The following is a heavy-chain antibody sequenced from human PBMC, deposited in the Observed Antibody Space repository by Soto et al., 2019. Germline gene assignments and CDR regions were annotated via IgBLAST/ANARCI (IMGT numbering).Heavy chain of an antibody. V-gene: IGHV4-34*01. CDR1: SGSFSGYY. CDR3: ARGRVWWLGESKNNWFDP. J-gene: IGHJ5*02. CDR2: INHSGST. D-gene: IGHD3-10*01. Sequence: TLSLTCAVDSGSFSGYYWSWIRQPPGKGLEWIGEINHSGSTNYNPSLKSRVTISVDTSKNQFSLKLSSVTAADTAVYYCARGRVWWLGESKNNWFDPWGQGTLVTVSS.